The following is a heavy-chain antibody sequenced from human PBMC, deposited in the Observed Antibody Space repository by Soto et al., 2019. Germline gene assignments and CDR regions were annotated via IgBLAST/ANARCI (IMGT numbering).Heavy chain of an antibody. D-gene: IGHD1-1*01. CDR1: GHTFSNAW. J-gene: IGHJ1*01. CDR2: IKSKTDGGTT. V-gene: IGHV3-15*01. CDR3: VTISRSSPWGC. Sequence: EVQLVESGGDLVEPGGSLRLSCVTSGHTFSNAWMSWVRQAPGKGLEWVGRIKSKTDGGTTDYAAPVKGRFTISRDDSKRTLYLQMSSLETDDTAVYCCVTISRSSPWGCWGQGTLVTVSS.